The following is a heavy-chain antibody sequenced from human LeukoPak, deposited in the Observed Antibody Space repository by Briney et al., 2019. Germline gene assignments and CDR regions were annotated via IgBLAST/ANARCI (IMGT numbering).Heavy chain of an antibody. CDR1: GFTVSSNY. V-gene: IGHV3-53*01. CDR2: IHSDGST. D-gene: IGHD5-18*01. Sequence: PGGSLRLSCAASGFTVSSNYMSWVRQAPGKGLEWVSVIHSDGSTFYADSVKGRFTISRDNSKNTLYLQMNSLRAEDTAVYYCARERGYTYGTSFYYFDYWGQGTLVTVSS. CDR3: ARERGYTYGTSFYYFDY. J-gene: IGHJ4*02.